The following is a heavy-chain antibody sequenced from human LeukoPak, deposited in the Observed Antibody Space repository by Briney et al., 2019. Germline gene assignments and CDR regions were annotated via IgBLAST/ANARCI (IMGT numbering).Heavy chain of an antibody. CDR1: GGSISSYY. CDR3: ATHTSGYTYGLDY. D-gene: IGHD5-18*01. CDR2: IYTSGST. Sequence: SETLSLTCTVSGGSISSYYWSWIRQPAGKGLEWIGHIYTSGSTNYNPSLKSRLTMSVDTSKNQFSLKLISLTAADTAVYFCATHTSGYTYGLDYWGQGALVTVSS. V-gene: IGHV4-4*07. J-gene: IGHJ4*02.